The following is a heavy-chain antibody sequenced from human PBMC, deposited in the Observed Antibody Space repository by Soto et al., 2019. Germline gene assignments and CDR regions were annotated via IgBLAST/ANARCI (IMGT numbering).Heavy chain of an antibody. D-gene: IGHD6-13*01. CDR3: AILMYSTTWYYLVY. CDR1: GFTVSSYA. Sequence: GGSLRLSCAASGFTVSSYALNWVRQAPGKGLEWVSGISASTYYADSVKGRFTISRDTSKNTLYLQMNSLRAEDTAIYFCAILMYSTTWYYLVYWGQGTLVTVPS. V-gene: IGHV3-23*01. J-gene: IGHJ4*02. CDR2: ISAST.